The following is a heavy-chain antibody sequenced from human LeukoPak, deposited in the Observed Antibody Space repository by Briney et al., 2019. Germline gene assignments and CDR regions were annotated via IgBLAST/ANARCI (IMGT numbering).Heavy chain of an antibody. D-gene: IGHD3-10*01. Sequence: PGRSLRLSCAASGFTFSSYGMHWVRQAPGKGLEWVAVISYDGSSKYYADSVKGRFTISRDNSKNTLYLQMNSLRAEDTAVYYCAKDGSSGSFSYYYYGMDVWGKGTTVTVSS. CDR1: GFTFSSYG. CDR3: AKDGSSGSFSYYYYGMDV. J-gene: IGHJ6*04. V-gene: IGHV3-30*18. CDR2: ISYDGSSK.